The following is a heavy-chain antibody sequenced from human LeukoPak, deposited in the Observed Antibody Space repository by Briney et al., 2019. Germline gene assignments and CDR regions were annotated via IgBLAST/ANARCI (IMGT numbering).Heavy chain of an antibody. CDR3: AKANWVSNADAVW. J-gene: IGHJ4*02. D-gene: IGHD1-1*01. CDR2: LRGNDET. Sequence: GGSLRLSCAASGFSFRNYAMSWVRQAPARGPEWVSSLRGNDETFYADPVKGRFTLSRDDSKNTVYLQLNNLRVEDTAIYYCAKANWVSNADAVWWGQGTQVTVSS. V-gene: IGHV3-23*01. CDR1: GFSFRNYA.